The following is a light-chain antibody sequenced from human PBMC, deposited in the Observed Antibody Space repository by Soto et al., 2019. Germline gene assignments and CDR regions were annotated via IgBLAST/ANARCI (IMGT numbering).Light chain of an antibody. CDR1: QTVSSNY. CDR3: QLYGTSPKP. V-gene: IGKV3-20*01. Sequence: EIVLTQSPGTLSLSPGERATLSCRASQTVSSNYLAWYQQKPGQAHRLLIYAASTRATGIPDRFSGSGSGTDFTLSISRLEPEDFAVYYCQLYGTSPKPFGQGTKVEIK. J-gene: IGKJ1*01. CDR2: AAS.